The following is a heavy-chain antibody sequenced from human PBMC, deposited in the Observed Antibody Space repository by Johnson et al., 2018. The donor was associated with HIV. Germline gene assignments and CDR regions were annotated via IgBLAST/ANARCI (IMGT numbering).Heavy chain of an antibody. J-gene: IGHJ3*02. CDR2: INSDGSST. CDR3: ATDLFSLILEDDAFDT. CDR1: GITISRNW. Sequence: VQLVESGGGLVQPGGSLTLSFAASGITISRNWMHWVRQAPGKGPVWVSRINSDGSSTDYSAPVKDRFTISRDDSTNTLYLQMNSLKIEDTAVYYCATDLFSLILEDDAFDTWGQGTMVTVSS. V-gene: IGHV3-74*01.